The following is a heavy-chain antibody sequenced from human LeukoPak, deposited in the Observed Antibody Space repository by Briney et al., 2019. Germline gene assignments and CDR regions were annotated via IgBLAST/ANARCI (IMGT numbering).Heavy chain of an antibody. J-gene: IGHJ4*02. CDR3: ARDSALAY. Sequence: RPGGSLRLSCAASGFSFSSYVMSWVRQAPGKGLEWVSAISGSGDSTYYADSVKGRFTISRDNSKNTLYLQMTSLRTEDTAVYFCARDSALAYWGLGTLVTVSS. CDR1: GFSFSSYV. D-gene: IGHD3-3*02. CDR2: ISGSGDST. V-gene: IGHV3-23*01.